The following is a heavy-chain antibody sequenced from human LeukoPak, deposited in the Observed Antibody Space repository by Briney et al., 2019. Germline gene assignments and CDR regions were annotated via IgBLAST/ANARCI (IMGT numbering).Heavy chain of an antibody. V-gene: IGHV3-48*02. D-gene: IGHD2-15*01. CDR1: GFTFSSYS. J-gene: IGHJ4*02. Sequence: GGSLRLSCAASGFTFSSYSMNWVRQAPGKGLEWVSFISSGGRIIYYADSVKGRFTISRDNAKNSLYLQMNSLRDEDTAVYYCARRYCSGGSCYSCFDYWGQGTLVTVSS. CDR3: ARRYCSGGSCYSCFDY. CDR2: ISSGGRII.